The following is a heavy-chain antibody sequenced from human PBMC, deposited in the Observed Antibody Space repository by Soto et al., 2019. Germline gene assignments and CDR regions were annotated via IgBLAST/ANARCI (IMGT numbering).Heavy chain of an antibody. J-gene: IGHJ6*02. CDR1: GFTFSSYS. D-gene: IGHD6-19*01. CDR2: ISSSSSTI. Sequence: HPGGSLRLSCAASGFTFSSYSMNWVRQAPGKGLEWVSYISSSSSTIYYADSVKGRFTISRDNAKNSLYLQMNSLRDEDTAVYYCAGGEGAVAGNGYYYYVMDVWGQGTTVIVSS. V-gene: IGHV3-48*02. CDR3: AGGEGAVAGNGYYYYVMDV.